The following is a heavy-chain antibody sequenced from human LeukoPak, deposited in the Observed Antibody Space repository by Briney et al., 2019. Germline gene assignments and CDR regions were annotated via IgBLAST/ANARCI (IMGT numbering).Heavy chain of an antibody. J-gene: IGHJ4*02. D-gene: IGHD2-15*01. V-gene: IGHV3-23*01. Sequence: GGSLRLSCAASGFNFRNYAMSWVRQAPGKGLEWVSVISGSGGSTYHADSVKGRFTISRDNSKNTLYLQMNSLRAEDTAVYYCARDHQTYCSGGSCYGVPDYWGQGTLVTVSS. CDR2: ISGSGGST. CDR3: ARDHQTYCSGGSCYGVPDY. CDR1: GFNFRNYA.